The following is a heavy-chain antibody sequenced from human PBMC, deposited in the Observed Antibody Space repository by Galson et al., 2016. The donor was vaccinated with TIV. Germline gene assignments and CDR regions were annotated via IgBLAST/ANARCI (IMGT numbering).Heavy chain of an antibody. Sequence: SVKVSCKASGYIFTNYYIHWVRQAPGHGLEWMGIINPRGGGRAIYAQKFQDRVTMTRDTSTSILYMQLSSLASEDTAVYYCARDPVEDSERSAKGLYGMDVWGQGTTVIVSS. CDR1: GYIFTNYY. CDR2: INPRGGGRA. CDR3: ARDPVEDSERSAKGLYGMDV. V-gene: IGHV1-46*01. J-gene: IGHJ6*02. D-gene: IGHD3-3*01.